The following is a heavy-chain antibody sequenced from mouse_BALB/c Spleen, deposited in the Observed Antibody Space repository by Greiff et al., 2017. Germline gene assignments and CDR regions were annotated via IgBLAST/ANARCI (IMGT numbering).Heavy chain of an antibody. CDR2: IYPGDGDT. J-gene: IGHJ3*01. CDR3: ARSNWDGERFAY. D-gene: IGHD4-1*01. Sequence: VQLQQSGAELARPGASVKLSCKASGYTFTSYWMQWVKQRPGQGLEWIGAIYPGDGDTRYTQKFKGKATLTADKSSSTAYMQLSSLASEDSAVYYCARSNWDGERFAYWGQGTLVTVSA. CDR1: GYTFTSYW. V-gene: IGHV1-87*01.